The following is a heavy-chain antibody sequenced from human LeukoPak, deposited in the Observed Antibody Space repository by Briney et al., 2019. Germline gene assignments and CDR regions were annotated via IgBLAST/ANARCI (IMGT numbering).Heavy chain of an antibody. J-gene: IGHJ4*02. Sequence: SEALSLTCTVSGGSISSGTYCWSWIRQPAGKGLEWIGRIYASGSTNYSPSLKSRVTISGDTSKNQFSLKLSSVTAADTAVYYCARNDGSNYAYYFDNWGQGTLVTVSS. CDR1: GGSISSGTYC. CDR2: IYASGST. D-gene: IGHD4-11*01. CDR3: ARNDGSNYAYYFDN. V-gene: IGHV4-61*02.